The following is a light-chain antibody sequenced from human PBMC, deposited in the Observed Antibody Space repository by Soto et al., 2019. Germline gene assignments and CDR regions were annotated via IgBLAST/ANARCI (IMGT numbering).Light chain of an antibody. CDR3: QQYGSSPSLT. CDR1: QSVSSY. J-gene: IGKJ4*01. Sequence: EIVLTQSPATLSLSPGERATLSCRASQSVSSYFAWYQQKPGQAPRLLIYDASSRATGIPARFSGSGSGTDFTLTISSLEPEDFAVYYCQQYGSSPSLTFGGGTKVEIK. CDR2: DAS. V-gene: IGKV3-11*01.